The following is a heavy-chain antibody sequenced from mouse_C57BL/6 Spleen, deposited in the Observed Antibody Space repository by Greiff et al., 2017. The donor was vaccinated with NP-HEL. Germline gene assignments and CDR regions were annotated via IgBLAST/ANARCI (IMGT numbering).Heavy chain of an antibody. CDR2: INPYNGGT. CDR3: ARGGIYDGYYGGFAY. V-gene: IGHV1-19*01. D-gene: IGHD2-3*01. Sequence: EVQLQQSGPVLVKPGASVKMSCKASGYTFTDYYMNWVKQSHGKSLEWIGVINPYNGGTSYNQKFKGKATLTVDKSSSTAYMELNSLTSEDSAVYYCARGGIYDGYYGGFAYWGQGTLVTVSA. J-gene: IGHJ3*01. CDR1: GYTFTDYY.